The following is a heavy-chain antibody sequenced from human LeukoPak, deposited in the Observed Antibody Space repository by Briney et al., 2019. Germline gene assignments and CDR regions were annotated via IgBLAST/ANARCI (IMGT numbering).Heavy chain of an antibody. Sequence: PGGSLRLSCAASGFTVSSNYMSWVRQAPGKGLEWVSVIYSGGSTYYADSVKGRFTISRDSSKNTLYLQMNSLRAEDTAVYYCARDRPGSRTFDYWGQGTLVTVSS. D-gene: IGHD6-13*01. CDR1: GFTVSSNY. CDR3: ARDRPGSRTFDY. CDR2: IYSGGST. V-gene: IGHV3-53*01. J-gene: IGHJ4*02.